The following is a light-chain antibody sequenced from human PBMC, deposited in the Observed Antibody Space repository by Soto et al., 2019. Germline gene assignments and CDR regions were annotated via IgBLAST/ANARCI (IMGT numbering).Light chain of an antibody. CDR2: DVS. J-gene: IGLJ1*01. CDR1: SSDVGGDNY. CDR3: CAYAGSYYV. V-gene: IGLV2-11*01. Sequence: QSALTQPRSVSGSPGQSVTISCTGTSSDVGGDNYVSWYQQHPGKAPELMIYDVSKRPSGVPDRFSGSKSGNTASLTISGLQAEDEADYYFCAYAGSYYVFGTGTKLTVL.